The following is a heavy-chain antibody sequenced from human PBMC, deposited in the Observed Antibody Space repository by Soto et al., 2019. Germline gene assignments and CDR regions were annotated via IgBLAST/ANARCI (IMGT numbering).Heavy chain of an antibody. CDR1: GYSFTSYW. Sequence: EVQLVQSGAEVKKPGESLKISCKGSGYSFTSYWIGWVRQMPGKGLEWMGIIYPGDSDTRYSPSFQGQVTISADKSISTAYLQWSSLKASDTAMYYCARQTYDFWSGYPGDYYYMDVWGKGTTVTVSS. CDR2: IYPGDSDT. D-gene: IGHD3-3*01. V-gene: IGHV5-51*01. CDR3: ARQTYDFWSGYPGDYYYMDV. J-gene: IGHJ6*03.